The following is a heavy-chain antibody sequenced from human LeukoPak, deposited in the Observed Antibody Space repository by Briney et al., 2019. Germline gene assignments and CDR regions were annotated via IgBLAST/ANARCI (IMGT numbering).Heavy chain of an antibody. CDR2: ISGSGGST. CDR1: GFTFSSYA. J-gene: IGHJ6*02. CDR3: AKSGSTSILYYYYGMDV. Sequence: GGSLRLSCAASGFTFSSYAMNWVRQAPGKGLEWVSAISGSGGSTYYADSVKGRFTISRDNSKNTLYLQMNSLRAEDTAVYYCAKSGSTSILYYYYGMDVWGQGTTVTVSS. V-gene: IGHV3-23*01. D-gene: IGHD2-2*01.